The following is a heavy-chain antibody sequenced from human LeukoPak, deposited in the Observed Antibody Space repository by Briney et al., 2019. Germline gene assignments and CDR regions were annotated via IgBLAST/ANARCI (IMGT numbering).Heavy chain of an antibody. CDR1: GYTFTGYY. J-gene: IGHJ5*02. CDR2: ITPNGGGT. V-gene: IGHV1-2*02. D-gene: IGHD2-2*01. Sequence: GASVKVSCKASGYTFTGYYMHWVRQAPGQGLEWMGWITPNGGGTNYAQKFQGRVTMTRDTSISTAYMELSRLRSHDTAVYYCARDDPGRYCSSTSCYVNWFDPWGQGTLVTVSS. CDR3: ARDDPGRYCSSTSCYVNWFDP.